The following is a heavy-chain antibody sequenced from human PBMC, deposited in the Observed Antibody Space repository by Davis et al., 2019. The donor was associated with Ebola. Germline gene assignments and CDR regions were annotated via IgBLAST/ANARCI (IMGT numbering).Heavy chain of an antibody. CDR2: VIPVFGTT. V-gene: IGHV1-69*13. CDR3: AREIPDYFGSGSPYMDV. D-gene: IGHD3-10*01. CDR1: GGTFSSYT. Sequence: SVKVSCKASGGTFSSYTITWVRQAPGQGLEWMGWVIPVFGTTNYAQKFQGRVTLTADESTSTAYMELRTLRSDDTAVYYCAREIPDYFGSGSPYMDVWGTGTTVTVSS. J-gene: IGHJ6*03.